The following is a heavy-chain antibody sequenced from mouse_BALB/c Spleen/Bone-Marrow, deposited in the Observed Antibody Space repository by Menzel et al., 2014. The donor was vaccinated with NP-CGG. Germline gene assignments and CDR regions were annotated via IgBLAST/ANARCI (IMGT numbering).Heavy chain of an antibody. CDR1: GFSLTNYG. Sequence: VQLQQSGPGLVSPSQNLSITCTVSGFSLTNYGVHWIRQPPGKGLEWLGIIWAGGSTNYNSALMSRLSISKDNSKSQVVIKMNSLQTDDTAIYYWATXXXXGXXDXXGQGTTPTVSS. CDR2: IWAGGST. V-gene: IGHV2-9*02. J-gene: IGHJ2*01. CDR3: ATXXXXGXXDX.